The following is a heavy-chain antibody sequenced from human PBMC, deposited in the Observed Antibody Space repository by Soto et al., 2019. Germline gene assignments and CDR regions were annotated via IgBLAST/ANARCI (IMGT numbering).Heavy chain of an antibody. CDR1: GGSMSSYY. D-gene: IGHD3-3*01. Sequence: QVHLQQSGPGLVNPSETLSLTCTVSGGSMSSYYWTWIRQPAGKGLEWIGRVYSSGGTYYNPSLKSRVTISLDTSKNQFSLTLLSVTDADTAVYYCARGQRFSDWFDPWGQGTLVTVSS. V-gene: IGHV4-4*07. CDR3: ARGQRFSDWFDP. J-gene: IGHJ5*02. CDR2: VYSSGGT.